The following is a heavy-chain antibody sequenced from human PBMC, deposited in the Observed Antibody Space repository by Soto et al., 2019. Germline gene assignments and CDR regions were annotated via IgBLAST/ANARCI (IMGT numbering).Heavy chain of an antibody. CDR3: ARGCYYHGDHGFEH. V-gene: IGHV3-23*01. D-gene: IGHD3-22*01. J-gene: IGHJ4*02. CDR1: GLTFSSSA. CDR2: ISDSGGRT. Sequence: PGGSLRLSCAASGLTFSSSAMNWVRLAPGKGLEWVSIISDSGGRTYYADSVKGRFTISRDNSKNTLYLQMGSLRAEDMAVYYCARGCYYHGDHGFEHWGQGTLATDPS.